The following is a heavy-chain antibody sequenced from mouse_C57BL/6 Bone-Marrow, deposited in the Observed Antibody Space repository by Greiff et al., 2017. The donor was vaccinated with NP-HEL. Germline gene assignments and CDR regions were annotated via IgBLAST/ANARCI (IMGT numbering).Heavy chain of an antibody. CDR1: GYAFSSSW. D-gene: IGHD1-1*02. V-gene: IGHV1-82*01. CDR2: IYPGDGDT. Sequence: QVQLQQSGPELVKPGASVKISCKASGYAFSSSWMNWVKQRPGQGLEWIGRIYPGDGDTNYNGKFKGKATLTADKSSSTAYMQLSSLTSEDSAVYFCERSRWAWFAYWGQGTLVTVSA. CDR3: ERSRWAWFAY. J-gene: IGHJ3*01.